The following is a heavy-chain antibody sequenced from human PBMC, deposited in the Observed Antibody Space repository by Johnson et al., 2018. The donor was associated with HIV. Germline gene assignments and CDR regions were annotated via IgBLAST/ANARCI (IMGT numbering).Heavy chain of an antibody. CDR1: GFTFSSYA. CDR3: ARGGAAAGPDAFDI. J-gene: IGHJ3*02. Sequence: QVQLVESGGGVVQPGRSLRLSCAASGFTFSSYAMHWVRQAPGKGLEWVAVISYDESNKDYADSVKGRFTISRDNSKNTLYLQMNSLRAEDTAVYYCARGGAAAGPDAFDIWGQGTMVTVSS. V-gene: IGHV3-30-3*01. CDR2: ISYDESNK. D-gene: IGHD6-13*01.